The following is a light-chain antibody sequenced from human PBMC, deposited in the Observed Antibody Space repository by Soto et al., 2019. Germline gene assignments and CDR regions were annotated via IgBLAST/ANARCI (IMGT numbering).Light chain of an antibody. V-gene: IGLV1-40*01. J-gene: IGLJ3*02. CDR2: GNT. Sequence: QSVLTQPPSVSGAPGQRVTISCIGRSSNIGAGYPVHWYQQLPGKAPQLLIYGNTNRPSGVPDRFSGSRSATSSSLAITGLQAEDEADYYCQSYDSSLSGGVFGGGTKLTVL. CDR3: QSYDSSLSGGV. CDR1: SSNIGAGYP.